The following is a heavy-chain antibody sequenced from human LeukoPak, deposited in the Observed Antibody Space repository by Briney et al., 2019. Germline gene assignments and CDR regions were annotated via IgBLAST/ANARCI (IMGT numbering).Heavy chain of an antibody. D-gene: IGHD1-26*01. V-gene: IGHV1-8*01. CDR1: GYTFTSYD. J-gene: IGHJ4*02. CDR2: MNPNSGNT. CDR3: ASWVGSYENYFDY. Sequence: ASVKVSCKASGYTFTSYDINWVRQATGQGLEWMGWMNPNSGNTGYAQKFQGRVTMTRNTSISTAYMELSSLRSEDTAVYYCASWVGSYENYFDYWGQGTLVTVSS.